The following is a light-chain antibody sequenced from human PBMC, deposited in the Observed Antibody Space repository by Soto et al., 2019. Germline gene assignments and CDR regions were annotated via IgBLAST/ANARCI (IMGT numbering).Light chain of an antibody. CDR1: SSDVGGYNF. V-gene: IGLV2-11*01. Sequence: QSARTQPRSVSGSPGQSVTISCTGTSSDVGGYNFVSWYQQHPGKAPKLMIYDVSKRPSGVPDPFSGSKSGNTASLTISGLQAEDEADYYCCSYAGSYTWVFGGGTKVTVL. CDR2: DVS. J-gene: IGLJ3*02. CDR3: CSYAGSYTWV.